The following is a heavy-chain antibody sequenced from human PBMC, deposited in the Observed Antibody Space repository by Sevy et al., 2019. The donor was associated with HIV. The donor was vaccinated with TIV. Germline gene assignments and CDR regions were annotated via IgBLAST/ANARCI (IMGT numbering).Heavy chain of an antibody. CDR3: AKCVYAYEYFFDY. D-gene: IGHD3-16*01. V-gene: IGHV3-23*01. CDR1: GFTFPINA. Sequence: GGSLRLSCAASGFTFPINAVGWVRQAPGKGLEWVSLISGSGSSTYYADSVKGRFTISRDNSKNTLYLQMHSLRAEDTAVYYCAKCVYAYEYFFDYWGQGTLVTVS. CDR2: ISGSGSST. J-gene: IGHJ4*01.